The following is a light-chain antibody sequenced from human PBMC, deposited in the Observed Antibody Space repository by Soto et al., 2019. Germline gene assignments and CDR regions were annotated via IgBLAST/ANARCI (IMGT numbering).Light chain of an antibody. CDR2: DAS. CDR3: QQYNSYSQT. V-gene: IGKV1-5*01. J-gene: IGKJ1*01. CDR1: QSISSW. Sequence: DIQMTQSPSTLSASVGDIVTITCRASQSISSWLAWYQQKPGKAPKLLIYDASSLESGVPSRFIGSGSGTEFTLTISSLQPDDFATYYCQQYNSYSQTFGQGTKVEIK.